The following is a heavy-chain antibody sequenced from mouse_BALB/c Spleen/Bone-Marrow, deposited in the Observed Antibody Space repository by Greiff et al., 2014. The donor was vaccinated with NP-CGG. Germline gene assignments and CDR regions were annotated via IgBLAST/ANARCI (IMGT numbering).Heavy chain of an antibody. D-gene: IGHD2-13*01. CDR3: ARRDYSFAY. Sequence: VQLQQSGAELVRPGTSVKVSCEASGYAFTNYLIEWVRQRPGQGLGWIGVINPGSGGTNYDEKVKGKLTMTADNSSSTAYMQLSSLTSEDSAVYFCARRDYSFAYWGQGTLVTVSA. J-gene: IGHJ3*01. V-gene: IGHV1-54*01. CDR2: INPGSGGT. CDR1: GYAFTNYL.